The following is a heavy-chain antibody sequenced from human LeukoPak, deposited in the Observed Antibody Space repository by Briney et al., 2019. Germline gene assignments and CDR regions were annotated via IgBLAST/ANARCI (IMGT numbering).Heavy chain of an antibody. V-gene: IGHV4-59*12. CDR3: ARDPAPYYDFWSGYGSWYFDL. D-gene: IGHD3-3*01. Sequence: SETLSLTCTVSGGSISSYYWSWIRQPPGKGLEWIGYIYYSGSTNYNPSLKSRVTISVDTSKNQFSLKLSSVTAADTAVYYCARDPAPYYDFWSGYGSWYFDLWGRGTLVTVSS. CDR1: GGSISSYY. CDR2: IYYSGST. J-gene: IGHJ2*01.